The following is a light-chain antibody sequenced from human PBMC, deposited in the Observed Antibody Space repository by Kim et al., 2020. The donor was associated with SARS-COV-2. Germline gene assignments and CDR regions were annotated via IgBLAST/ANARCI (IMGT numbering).Light chain of an antibody. V-gene: IGKV3-20*01. CDR2: GAS. Sequence: EIVLTQSPGTLSLSPGGRATLSCRASQSVSSSYLAWYQQKPGQAPRLLIYGASSRATGIPDRFSGSGSGTDFTLTINKLEPEDVAMYYCQQYGSSPLTFGGGTKVDIK. CDR3: QQYGSSPLT. CDR1: QSVSSSY. J-gene: IGKJ4*01.